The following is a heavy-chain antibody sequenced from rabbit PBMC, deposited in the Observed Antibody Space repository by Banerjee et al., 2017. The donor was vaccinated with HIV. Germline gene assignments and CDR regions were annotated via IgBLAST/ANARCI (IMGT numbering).Heavy chain of an antibody. V-gene: IGHV1S40*01. D-gene: IGHD1-1*01. CDR1: GFSFSSSYY. CDR3: SRDSLYASISGYPNFFNL. Sequence: QSLEESGGDLVKPGASLTLTCTASGFSFSSSYYMCWVRQAPGKGLEWIACMYAGSSGSTCYASCAKGRFPISKTSSTTVTLQMTSLTAADTATYFWSRDSLYASISGYPNFFNLGGPGTLVTVS. CDR2: MYAGSSGST. J-gene: IGHJ4*01.